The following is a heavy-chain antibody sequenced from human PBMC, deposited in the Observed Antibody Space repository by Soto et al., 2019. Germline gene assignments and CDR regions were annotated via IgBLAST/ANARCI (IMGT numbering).Heavy chain of an antibody. CDR3: ATDGEIWGHIEAAGTSYYYGMDV. D-gene: IGHD6-13*01. J-gene: IGHJ6*02. Sequence: ASVNVSCKASGYTFSDYFIHWVRQAPGQGLEWMGWINPKSGGTSYAQKFQDWVTMTTDTSSSTAYMELTRLRSDDTAVYYCATDGEIWGHIEAAGTSYYYGMDVWRQGTTVTVSS. CDR2: INPKSGGT. CDR1: GYTFSDYF. V-gene: IGHV1-2*04.